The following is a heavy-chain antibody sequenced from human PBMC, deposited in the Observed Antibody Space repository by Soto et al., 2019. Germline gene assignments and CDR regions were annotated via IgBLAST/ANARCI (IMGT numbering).Heavy chain of an antibody. Sequence: SETLSLTCTVSGGSISSYYWSWIRQPPGKGLEWIGYIYYSGSTNYNPSLKSRVTISVDTSKNQFSLKLSSVTAADTAVYYCARDSSSWYSRGGAFDIWGQGTMVTVS. D-gene: IGHD6-13*01. CDR2: IYYSGST. CDR1: GGSISSYY. CDR3: ARDSSSWYSRGGAFDI. J-gene: IGHJ3*02. V-gene: IGHV4-59*01.